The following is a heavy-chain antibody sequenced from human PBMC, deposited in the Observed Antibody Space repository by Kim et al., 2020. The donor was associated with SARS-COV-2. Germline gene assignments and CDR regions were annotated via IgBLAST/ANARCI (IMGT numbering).Heavy chain of an antibody. V-gene: IGHV4-31*02. D-gene: IGHD3-22*01. CDR3: ARVGYYYDSSGYAFDI. J-gene: IGHJ3*02. Sequence: SLKGRVTISVDTSKNQFSLKLSSVTAADTAVYYCARVGYYYDSSGYAFDIWGQGTMVTVSS.